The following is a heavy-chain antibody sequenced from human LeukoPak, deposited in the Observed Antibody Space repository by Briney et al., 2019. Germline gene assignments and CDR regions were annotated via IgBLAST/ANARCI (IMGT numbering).Heavy chain of an antibody. CDR2: INPNSGGT. D-gene: IGHD3-10*01. V-gene: IGHV1-2*02. CDR1: GYTFTGYY. J-gene: IGHJ5*02. Sequence: GASVKVSCKASGYTFTGYYMHWVRQAPGQGLEWMGWINPNSGGTNYAQKFQGRVTMTRDTSISTAYMELSRLRSDDTAVYYCARSEGPELYWFDPWGQGTLVTVSS. CDR3: ARSEGPELYWFDP.